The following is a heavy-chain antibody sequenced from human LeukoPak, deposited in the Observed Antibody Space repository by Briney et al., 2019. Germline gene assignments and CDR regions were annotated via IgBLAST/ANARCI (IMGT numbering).Heavy chain of an antibody. V-gene: IGHV1-18*01. J-gene: IGHJ4*02. CDR2: ISAYNGNT. CDR1: GYTFTSYG. D-gene: IGHD5-24*01. Sequence: ASVKVSCKASGYTFTSYGISWVRQAPGQGLEWMGWISAYNGNTNYAQKLQGRVTMTTDTSTGTAYMELRSLRSDDTAVYYCARTSRWLQLKSADYWGQGTLVTVSS. CDR3: ARTSRWLQLKSADY.